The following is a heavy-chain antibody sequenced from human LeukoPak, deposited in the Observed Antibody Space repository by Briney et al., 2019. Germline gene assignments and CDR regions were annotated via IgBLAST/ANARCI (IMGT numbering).Heavy chain of an antibody. V-gene: IGHV3-48*03. CDR1: GFTFSSYE. CDR2: ISSSDTI. J-gene: IGHJ4*02. D-gene: IGHD3-22*01. Sequence: TGGSLRLSCAASGFTFSSYEMNWVRQGPGKGLEWVSYISSSDTIYYADSVKGRFTISRDNAKNSLYVQMNSLRAEDTAVYYCAREGITMLEGYFDYWGQGTLVTVSS. CDR3: AREGITMLEGYFDY.